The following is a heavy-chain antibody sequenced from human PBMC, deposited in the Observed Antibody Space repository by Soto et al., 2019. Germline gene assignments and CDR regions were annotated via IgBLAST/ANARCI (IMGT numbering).Heavy chain of an antibody. Sequence: QVHLQQWGAGLLRPSETPSLTCADYGGSFSHYYWAWIRQSPGKGLELIAEINHAGSINSNPSLASRVAISVDTSKNQIFLVMNSVTAADTALYYCARKWLVWARAYDLWGQGTMVSVSS. D-gene: IGHD5-12*01. V-gene: IGHV4-34*02. CDR3: ARKWLVWARAYDL. CDR2: INHAGSI. J-gene: IGHJ3*01. CDR1: GGSFSHYY.